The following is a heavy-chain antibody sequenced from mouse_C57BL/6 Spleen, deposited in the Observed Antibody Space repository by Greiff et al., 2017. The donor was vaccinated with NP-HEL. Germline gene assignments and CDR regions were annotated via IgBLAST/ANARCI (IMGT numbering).Heavy chain of an antibody. CDR3: AREYDYDRGYFDY. Sequence: EVQVVESGGGLVKPGGSLKLSCAASGFTFSDYGMHWVRQAPEKGLEWVAYISSGSSTIYYADTVKGRFTISRDNAQNTLFLQMTSLRSEDTAMYYCAREYDYDRGYFDYWGQSTTLTVSS. CDR2: ISSGSSTI. CDR1: GFTFSDYG. V-gene: IGHV5-17*01. J-gene: IGHJ2*01. D-gene: IGHD2-4*01.